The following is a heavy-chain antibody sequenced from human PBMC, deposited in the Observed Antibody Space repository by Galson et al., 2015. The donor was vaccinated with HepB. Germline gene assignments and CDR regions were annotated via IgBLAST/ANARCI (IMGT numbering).Heavy chain of an antibody. V-gene: IGHV3-73*01. CDR3: TRPAYYYDSSELDV. D-gene: IGHD3-22*01. CDR2: IRSKANSYAT. J-gene: IGHJ6*04. CDR1: GFTFSGSA. Sequence: SLRLSCAASGFTFSGSAMHWVRQASGKGLEWVGRIRSKANSYATAYAASVKGRFTISRDDSKNTAYLQMNSLKTEDTAVYYCTRPAYYYDSSELDVWGKGTTVTVSS.